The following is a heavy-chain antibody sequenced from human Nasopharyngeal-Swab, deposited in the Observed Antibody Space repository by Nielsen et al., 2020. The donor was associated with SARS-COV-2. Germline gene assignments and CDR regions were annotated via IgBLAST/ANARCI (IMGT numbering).Heavy chain of an antibody. CDR2: INSDGSST. Sequence: GESLKISCAASGFTFSSYWMHWVRQAPGKGLVWVSRINSDGSSTSYADSVKGRFTISRDNAKTTLYLQMNSLRAEDTAVYYCARGGKYYDFWSGPDYWGQGTLVTVSS. CDR1: GFTFSSYW. D-gene: IGHD3-3*01. V-gene: IGHV3-74*01. J-gene: IGHJ4*02. CDR3: ARGGKYYDFWSGPDY.